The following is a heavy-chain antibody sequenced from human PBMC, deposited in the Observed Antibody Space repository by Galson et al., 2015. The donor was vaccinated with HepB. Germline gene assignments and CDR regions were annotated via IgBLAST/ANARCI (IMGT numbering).Heavy chain of an antibody. J-gene: IGHJ4*02. D-gene: IGHD3-22*01. Sequence: SLRLSCAASGFTFSSYSMNWVRQAPGKGLEWVSYISSSSSTIYYADSVKGRFTISRDNAKNPPYLQMNSLRDEDTAVYYCARGDDSSGYSTAYWGQGTLVTVSS. CDR2: ISSSSSTI. V-gene: IGHV3-48*02. CDR1: GFTFSSYS. CDR3: ARGDDSSGYSTAY.